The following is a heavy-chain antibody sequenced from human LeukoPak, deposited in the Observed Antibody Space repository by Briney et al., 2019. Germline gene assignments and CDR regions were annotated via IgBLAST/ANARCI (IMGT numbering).Heavy chain of an antibody. Sequence: PSETLSLTCTVSGGSISSYYWSWIRQPPGEGLEWMGYIYYSGSTNYNPSLRSRVTISVDTSKNQFSLKLSSVTAADTAVYYCARAPDSGYCSGGSCYGWFDPWGQGTLVTVSS. D-gene: IGHD2-15*01. CDR3: ARAPDSGYCSGGSCYGWFDP. J-gene: IGHJ5*02. CDR2: IYYSGST. V-gene: IGHV4-59*01. CDR1: GGSISSYY.